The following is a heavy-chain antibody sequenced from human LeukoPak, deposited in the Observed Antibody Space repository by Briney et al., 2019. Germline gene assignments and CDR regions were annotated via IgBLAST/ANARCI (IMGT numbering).Heavy chain of an antibody. CDR2: INPSGGST. CDR3: ARDTIFGVVTWEGYYYYMDV. CDR1: GYTFTSYY. Sequence: GASVKVSRKASGYTFTSYYMHWVRQAPGQGLEWMGIINPSGGSTSYAQKFQGRVTMTRDTSTSTVYMELSSLRSEDTAVYYCARDTIFGVVTWEGYYYYMDVWGKGTTVTVSS. V-gene: IGHV1-46*03. D-gene: IGHD3-3*01. J-gene: IGHJ6*03.